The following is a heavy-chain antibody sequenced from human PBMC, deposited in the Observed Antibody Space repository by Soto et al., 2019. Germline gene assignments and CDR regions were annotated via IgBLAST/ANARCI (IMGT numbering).Heavy chain of an antibody. D-gene: IGHD3-9*01. CDR2: IIPIFGTA. Sequence: QVQLVQSGAEVKKPGSSVKVSCKASGGTFSSYAISWVRQAPGQGLEWMGGIIPIFGTANYAQKFQGRVTITADKSTSTAYMELRSLRSEDTAVYYCARMGQVLSYDISTGYYTAGYYYYGMDVWGQGTTVTVSS. J-gene: IGHJ6*02. CDR3: ARMGQVLSYDISTGYYTAGYYYYGMDV. V-gene: IGHV1-69*06. CDR1: GGTFSSYA.